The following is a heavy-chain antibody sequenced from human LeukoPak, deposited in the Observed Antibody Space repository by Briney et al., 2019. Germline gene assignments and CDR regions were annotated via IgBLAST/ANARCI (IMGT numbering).Heavy chain of an antibody. Sequence: GGSLRLSCAASGFTFSSYWMHWVRQAAGKGLVWVSRINNDGRSTAHADSVKGRFTISRDNAKNTLYQQMNSLRAEDTAVYYCVSGAYYSDKGGYLHHWGQGTLVTVSS. CDR1: GFTFSSYW. D-gene: IGHD3-22*01. J-gene: IGHJ5*02. CDR2: INNDGRST. V-gene: IGHV3-74*01. CDR3: VSGAYYSDKGGYLHH.